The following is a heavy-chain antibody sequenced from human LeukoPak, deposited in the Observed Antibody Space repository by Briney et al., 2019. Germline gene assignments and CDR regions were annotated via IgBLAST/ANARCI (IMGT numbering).Heavy chain of an antibody. J-gene: IGHJ6*02. Sequence: GGSLRLSCAASGFTFSNYAMSWVRQAPGKGLEWVSAFSSSDTTHYADSVMGRFTISRDNSKNTLFLQMNSLRADDTAVYYCAKVAVTTYSYYYGMDVWGQGTTVTVS. CDR1: GFTFSNYA. CDR2: FSSSDTT. CDR3: AKVAVTTYSYYYGMDV. D-gene: IGHD4-17*01. V-gene: IGHV3-23*01.